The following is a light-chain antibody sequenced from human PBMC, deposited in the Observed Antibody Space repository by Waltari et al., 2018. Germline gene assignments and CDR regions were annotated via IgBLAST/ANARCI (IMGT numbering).Light chain of an antibody. J-gene: IGLJ2*01. V-gene: IGLV3-25*03. CDR3: QSGDSSGTLGV. Sequence: SEELTRPPSVAVSPGQTAWINCSGDVLQKQYAYWFQQKPCHAPILIISKDTEMPSGIPERFSCSSSWTTVTFTISVVRAEDEADYYCQSGDSSGTLGVFGGGTKLTVL. CDR1: VLQKQY. CDR2: KDT.